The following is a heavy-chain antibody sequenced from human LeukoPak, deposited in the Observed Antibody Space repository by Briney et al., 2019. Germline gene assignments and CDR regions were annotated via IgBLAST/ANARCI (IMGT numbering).Heavy chain of an antibody. J-gene: IGHJ4*02. CDR1: GGSFSGYY. V-gene: IGHV4-34*01. CDR2: INHSGST. Sequence: PSKTLSLTCAVYGGSFSGYYWSWIRQPPGKGLEWIGEINHSGSTNYNPSLKSRVTISVDTSKNQFSLKLSSVTAADTAVYYCARGWSSGWYVYWGQGTLVTVSS. CDR3: ARGWSSGWYVY. D-gene: IGHD6-13*01.